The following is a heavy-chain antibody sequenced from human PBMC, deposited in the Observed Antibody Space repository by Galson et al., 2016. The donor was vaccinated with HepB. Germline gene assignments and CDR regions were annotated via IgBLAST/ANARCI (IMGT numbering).Heavy chain of an antibody. V-gene: IGHV3-7*03. J-gene: IGHJ4*02. CDR3: ARNLLFDWLSRADFDY. CDR1: GFTVSNNF. D-gene: IGHD3-9*01. CDR2: IKQDGSEK. Sequence: SLRLSCAASGFTVSNNFMRWVRQAPGKGLEWVANIKQDGSEKYYVDSVKGRFTISRDNAKNSLYLQMNSLRAEDTAVYYCARNLLFDWLSRADFDYWGQGTLVTVSS.